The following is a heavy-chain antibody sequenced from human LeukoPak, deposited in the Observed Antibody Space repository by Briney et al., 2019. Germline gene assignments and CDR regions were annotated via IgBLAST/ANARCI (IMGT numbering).Heavy chain of an antibody. D-gene: IGHD3-16*02. CDR3: ARDPITFGGVIVIPGILGMDV. CDR2: INPSSGGT. CDR1: GYTFTGYY. Sequence: ASVKVSCKASGYTFTGYYMLWVRQAPGQGLEWMGWINPSSGGTNYAQKFQGRVTMTRDTSITTAYMELSRLRSDDTAVYYCARDPITFGGVIVIPGILGMDVWGQGTTVTVSS. J-gene: IGHJ6*02. V-gene: IGHV1-2*02.